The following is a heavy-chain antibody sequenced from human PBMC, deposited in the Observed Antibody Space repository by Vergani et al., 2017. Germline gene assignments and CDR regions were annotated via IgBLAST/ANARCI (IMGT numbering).Heavy chain of an antibody. CDR1: GGSFSGYY. CDR3: ARSHLDVVRGVISWFDP. V-gene: IGHV4-34*01. CDR2: INHSGST. D-gene: IGHD3-10*01. J-gene: IGHJ5*02. Sequence: QVQLQQWGAGLSKPSETLSLTCAVYGGSFSGYYWSWIRQPPGKGLEWIGEINHSGSTNYNPSLKSRVTISVDTSKNQFFLKLSSVTAADTAVYYCARSHLDVVRGVISWFDPWGQGTLVTVSS.